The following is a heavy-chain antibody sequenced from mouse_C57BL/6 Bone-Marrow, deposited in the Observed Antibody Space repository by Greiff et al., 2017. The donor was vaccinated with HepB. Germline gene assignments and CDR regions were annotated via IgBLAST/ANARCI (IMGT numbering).Heavy chain of an antibody. CDR3: ARRRGLWLRRGLAY. J-gene: IGHJ3*01. Sequence: VQLQESGPELVKPGASVKLSCKASGYTFTSYDINWVKQRPGQGLAWIGWIYPRDGSTKYNEKFKGKATLTVETSSSTAYMELHSLTSEDSAVYFCARRRGLWLRRGLAYWGQGTLVTVSA. D-gene: IGHD2-2*01. V-gene: IGHV1-85*01. CDR2: IYPRDGST. CDR1: GYTFTSYD.